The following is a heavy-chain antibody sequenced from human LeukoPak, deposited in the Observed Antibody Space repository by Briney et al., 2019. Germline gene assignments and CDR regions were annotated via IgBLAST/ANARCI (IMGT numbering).Heavy chain of an antibody. CDR2: ISGSGGST. CDR1: GFTFSSYG. V-gene: IGHV3-23*01. J-gene: IGHJ4*02. CDR3: AKATIDDLPTFFDY. Sequence: GGTLRLSCAASGFTFSSYGMSWVRQAPGKELEWVSAISGSGGSTYYADSVKGRFTISRDNSKNTLYLQMNSLRAEDTAVYYCAKATIDDLPTFFDYWGQGTLVTVSS. D-gene: IGHD2-21*02.